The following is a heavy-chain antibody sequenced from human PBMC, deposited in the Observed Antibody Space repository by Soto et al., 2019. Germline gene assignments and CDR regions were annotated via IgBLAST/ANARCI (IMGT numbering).Heavy chain of an antibody. V-gene: IGHV2-26*01. CDR1: GFSLSDARMG. Sequence: QVTLKESGPVLVKPTETLTLTCTVSGFSLSDARMGVSWIRQPPGKALEWLAHTFSNDEKAYTTSLKSRLTISEDTAKGQVVLTMTNMDPVDTATYYCARTEQQLVAWFDPWGQGTLVTVSS. J-gene: IGHJ5*02. CDR2: TFSNDEK. CDR3: ARTEQQLVAWFDP. D-gene: IGHD6-13*01.